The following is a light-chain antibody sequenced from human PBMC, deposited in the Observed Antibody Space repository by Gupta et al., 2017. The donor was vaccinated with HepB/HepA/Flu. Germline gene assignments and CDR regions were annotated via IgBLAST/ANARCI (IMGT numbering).Light chain of an antibody. CDR1: QSVLYSSNNKNY. Sequence: DIVMTQSPDSLAVSLGERATINCKSSQSVLYSSNNKNYLAWYQQKPGQPPKVLIYWASTRESGVPDRFSGGGSGTDFTLTISSLQAEDVAVYYCQPYYSTPRSFGQGTKLEIK. J-gene: IGKJ2*04. CDR3: QPYYSTPRS. V-gene: IGKV4-1*01. CDR2: WAS.